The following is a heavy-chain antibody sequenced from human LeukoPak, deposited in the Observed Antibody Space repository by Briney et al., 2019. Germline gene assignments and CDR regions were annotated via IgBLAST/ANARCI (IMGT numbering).Heavy chain of an antibody. CDR1: GFTFSSYW. Sequence: GGSLRLSCAASGFTFSSYWVSWVRQAPGKGLEWVASIKQDGSEKYYVDSVKGRFTISRDNAKNSLYLQMNSLRAEDTALYYCARAPGEGWFDHWGQGTLVTVSS. CDR3: ARAPGEGWFDH. V-gene: IGHV3-7*01. J-gene: IGHJ5*02. CDR2: IKQDGSEK. D-gene: IGHD4-17*01.